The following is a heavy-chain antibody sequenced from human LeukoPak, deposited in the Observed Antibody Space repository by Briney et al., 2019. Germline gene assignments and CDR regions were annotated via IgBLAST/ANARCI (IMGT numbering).Heavy chain of an antibody. D-gene: IGHD6-13*01. CDR2: INHSGST. CDR3: AATKPSSWYPFDY. J-gene: IGHJ4*02. V-gene: IGHV4-34*01. CDR1: GGSFSGYY. Sequence: SETLSLTCAVYGGSFSGYYWSWIRQPPGKGLEWIGEINHSGSTNYNPPLKSRVTISVDTSKNQFSLKLSSVTAADTAVYYCAATKPSSWYPFDYWGQGTLVTVSS.